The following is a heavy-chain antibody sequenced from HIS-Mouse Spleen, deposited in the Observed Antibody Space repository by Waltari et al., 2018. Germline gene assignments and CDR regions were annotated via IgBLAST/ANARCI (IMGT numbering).Heavy chain of an antibody. CDR1: GGSISSSSYY. D-gene: IGHD6-13*01. CDR2: IYYSGRT. CDR3: AREIPYSSSWYDWYFDL. J-gene: IGHJ2*01. V-gene: IGHV4-39*07. Sequence: QLQLQESGPGLVKPSETLSLTCTVSGGSISSSSYYWGWIRQPPGKGLEWIGCIYYSGRTSYNPSLKSRVTISVDTSKNQFSLKLSSVTAADTAVYYCAREIPYSSSWYDWYFDLWGRGTLVTVSS.